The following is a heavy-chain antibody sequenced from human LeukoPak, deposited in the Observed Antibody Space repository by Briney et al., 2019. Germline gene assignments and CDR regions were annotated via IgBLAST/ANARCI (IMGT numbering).Heavy chain of an antibody. Sequence: PGRSLRLSCAASGFTFSSYAMHWVRQAPGKGLEWVSSISSSSSYIYYADSVKGRFTISRDNAKNSLYLQMNSLRAEDTAVYYCARVTYYYDSSGFRTFDYWDQGTLVTVSS. J-gene: IGHJ4*02. CDR2: ISSSSSYI. D-gene: IGHD3-22*01. CDR3: ARVTYYYDSSGFRTFDY. CDR1: GFTFSSYA. V-gene: IGHV3-21*01.